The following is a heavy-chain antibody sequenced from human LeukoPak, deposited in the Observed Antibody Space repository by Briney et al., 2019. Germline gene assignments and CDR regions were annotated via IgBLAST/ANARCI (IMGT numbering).Heavy chain of an antibody. Sequence: GGSLRLSCSASGFTFSTYPMHWVRQAPGKGLEWVAVVADDGKDKHYVESVKGRFTISRDNSKNTLYLQMNSLRVEDTAVYYCARDRHIAGAGYYFDYWGQGTLVTVSS. CDR2: VADDGKDK. V-gene: IGHV3-30*04. CDR3: ARDRHIAGAGYYFDY. D-gene: IGHD6-19*01. J-gene: IGHJ4*02. CDR1: GFTFSTYP.